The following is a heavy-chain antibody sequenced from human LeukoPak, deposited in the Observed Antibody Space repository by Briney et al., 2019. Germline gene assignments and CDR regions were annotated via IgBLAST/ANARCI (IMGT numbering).Heavy chain of an antibody. CDR2: IYYSGST. J-gene: IGHJ4*02. CDR3: ARVKQGTAMVDY. D-gene: IGHD5-18*01. V-gene: IGHV4-59*01. CDR1: GGSISDFY. Sequence: KTSETLSLTCTVSGGSISDFYWSWIRQPPGKGLEWIGYIYYSGSTTYNPSLNSRVTMAVDTSKNQFSLKLSSVTAADSAVYYCARVKQGTAMVDYWGPGTLVTVSS.